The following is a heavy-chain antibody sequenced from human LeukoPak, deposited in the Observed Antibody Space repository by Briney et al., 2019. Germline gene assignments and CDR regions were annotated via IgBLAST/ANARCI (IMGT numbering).Heavy chain of an antibody. Sequence: SETLSLTCTVSGGSISSYYWGWIRQPPGKGLEWIGYIYYSGSTNYNPSLKSRVTISVDTSKNQFSLKLSSVTAADTAVYYCATLVRGVTDFDYWGQGTLVTVSS. CDR1: GGSISSYY. J-gene: IGHJ4*02. CDR3: ATLVRGVTDFDY. CDR2: IYYSGST. D-gene: IGHD3-10*01. V-gene: IGHV4-59*01.